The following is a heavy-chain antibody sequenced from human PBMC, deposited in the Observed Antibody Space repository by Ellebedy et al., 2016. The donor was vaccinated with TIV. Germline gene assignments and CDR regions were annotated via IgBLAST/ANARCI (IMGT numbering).Heavy chain of an antibody. CDR1: GFTFSSHG. CDR2: ISYDGSEK. V-gene: IGHV3-30*03. Sequence: GESLKISCAASGFTFSSHGFHWLRQTPGKGLEWVAFISYDGSEKNYADSVMGRFTIFRDKSRNSVYLQMTSLRAEDTAVYYCAREYEEYYFDYWGQGTLVTVSS. J-gene: IGHJ4*02. CDR3: AREYEEYYFDY. D-gene: IGHD3-10*01.